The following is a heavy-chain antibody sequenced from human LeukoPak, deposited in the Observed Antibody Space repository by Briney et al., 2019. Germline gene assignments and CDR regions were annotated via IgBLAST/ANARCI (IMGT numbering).Heavy chain of an antibody. CDR1: GFTFSSFA. J-gene: IGHJ4*02. Sequence: GGSLRLSCAASGFTFSSFAMSWVRQAPGKGLEWVSFISPSSDRTSNADSVEGRFTISRGNTRNTLYLQMNSLRDEDTGVYYCAILHGYYDGSGFWVQWGQGTLVTVSS. D-gene: IGHD3-22*01. CDR3: AILHGYYDGSGFWVQ. V-gene: IGHV3-23*01. CDR2: ISPSSDRT.